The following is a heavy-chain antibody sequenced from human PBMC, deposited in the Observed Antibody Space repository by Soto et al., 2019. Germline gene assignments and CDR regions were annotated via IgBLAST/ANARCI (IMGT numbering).Heavy chain of an antibody. Sequence: QVQLVQSGAEVKKPGSSVKVSCEASGGTFSSYTISWVRQAPGQGLEWMGRIIPILGIANYAQKFQGRVTMTADKSTRTAYRELRNLRSEDTAVYYCARMGKGSGAGNMDVWGKGTTVTVSS. CDR3: ARMGKGSGAGNMDV. CDR1: GGTFSSYT. CDR2: IIPILGIA. V-gene: IGHV1-69*02. J-gene: IGHJ6*03. D-gene: IGHD3-10*01.